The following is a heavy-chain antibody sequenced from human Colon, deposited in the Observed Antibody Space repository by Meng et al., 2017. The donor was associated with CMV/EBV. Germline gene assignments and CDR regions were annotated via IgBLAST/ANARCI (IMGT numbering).Heavy chain of an antibody. D-gene: IGHD2-2*01. CDR2: INPNSGGT. V-gene: IGHV1-2*02. Sequence: ASVKVSCKASGYTFTGYYMLWVRQAPGQGLEWMGWINPNSGGTNYAEKFQGRVTMTRDTSISTAYMELSRLRSDDTAVYYCARGGGANRPYCSSTSCRYYYYGMDVWGQGTTVTVSS. CDR3: ARGGGANRPYCSSTSCRYYYYGMDV. J-gene: IGHJ6*02. CDR1: GYTFTGYY.